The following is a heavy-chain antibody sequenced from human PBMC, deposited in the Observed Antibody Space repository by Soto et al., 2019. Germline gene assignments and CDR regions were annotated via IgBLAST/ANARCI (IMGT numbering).Heavy chain of an antibody. CDR3: ARDQAALPLDY. D-gene: IGHD6-13*01. V-gene: IGHV3-7*01. Sequence: LRISCAASRFTSSSNWIIWVPQAPGKGLEWVANIQQDGSEKYYADSVKGRFTISRDNAKNSLYLQMNSLRAEDTAVYYCARDQAALPLDYWGQGTLVTVSS. J-gene: IGHJ4*02. CDR1: RFTSSSNW. CDR2: IQQDGSEK.